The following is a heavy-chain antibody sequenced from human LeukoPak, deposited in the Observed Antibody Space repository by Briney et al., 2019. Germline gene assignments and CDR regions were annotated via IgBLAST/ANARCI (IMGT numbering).Heavy chain of an antibody. J-gene: IGHJ4*02. CDR1: GYSFTSYW. D-gene: IGHD3-22*01. CDR3: ATSPGKYYDSSVPLDC. CDR2: IYPGDSDT. Sequence: GESLKISCEGSGYSFTSYWIGWVRQMPGKGLDWMGIIYPGDSDTRYSPSFQAQVTISADKSISTTYLQLSSLKASDTAIYYCATSPGKYYDSSVPLDCWGQGTLVTVSS. V-gene: IGHV5-51*01.